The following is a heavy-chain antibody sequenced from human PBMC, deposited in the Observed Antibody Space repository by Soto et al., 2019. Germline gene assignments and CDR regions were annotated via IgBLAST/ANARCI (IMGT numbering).Heavy chain of an antibody. CDR1: GGSISSYY. V-gene: IGHV4-59*01. CDR2: IYYSGST. Sequence: PSETLSLTCTVSGGSISSYYWSWIRQPPGKGLEWIGYIYYSGSTNYNPSLKSRVTISVDTSKNQFSLKLSSVTAADTAVYYCASYGSGSNSFDYWGQGTLVTVSS. J-gene: IGHJ4*02. CDR3: ASYGSGSNSFDY. D-gene: IGHD3-10*01.